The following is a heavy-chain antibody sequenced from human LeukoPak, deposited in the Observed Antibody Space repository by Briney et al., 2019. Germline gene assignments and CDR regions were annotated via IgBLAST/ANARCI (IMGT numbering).Heavy chain of an antibody. D-gene: IGHD4-4*01. J-gene: IGHJ4*02. V-gene: IGHV3-30*18. CDR1: GFIFSSYG. Sequence: GGSLRLSCAASGFIFSSYGMHWVRQAPGKGLEWVAVISYDGRNKYYADSVKGRFTISRDNSKNTLYLQMNSLRAEDTALYYCSKATPPRDGSNPDYWGQGTLVTVSP. CDR2: ISYDGRNK. CDR3: SKATPPRDGSNPDY.